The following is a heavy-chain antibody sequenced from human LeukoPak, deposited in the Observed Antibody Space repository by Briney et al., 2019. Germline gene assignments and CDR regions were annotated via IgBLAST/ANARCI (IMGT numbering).Heavy chain of an antibody. V-gene: IGHV3-23*01. J-gene: IGHJ4*02. CDR2: ISGSGGGT. CDR1: GFTFSSYA. D-gene: IGHD6-19*01. CDR3: AKAPDSSGSFGFDY. Sequence: PGGSLRLSCAASGFTFSSYAMSWVRQAPGKGPEWVSAISGSGGGTYYADSVKGRFTISRDNSRNTLYLQMNSLRAEDTAIYSCAKAPDSSGSFGFDYWGQGTLVTVSS.